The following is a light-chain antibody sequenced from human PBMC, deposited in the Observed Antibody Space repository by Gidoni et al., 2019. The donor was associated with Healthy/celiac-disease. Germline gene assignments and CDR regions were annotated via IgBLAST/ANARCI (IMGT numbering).Light chain of an antibody. Sequence: ELVLTQSPATLSLSPGERATLSCRASQRVSSYLAWYQQKPGQAPRLLIYDASNRATGIPARVSGSGSGTDFTLTSSSLEPEDFAGYYCQQRSNWPTFGPGTKVDIK. V-gene: IGKV3-11*01. CDR3: QQRSNWPT. J-gene: IGKJ3*01. CDR2: DAS. CDR1: QRVSSY.